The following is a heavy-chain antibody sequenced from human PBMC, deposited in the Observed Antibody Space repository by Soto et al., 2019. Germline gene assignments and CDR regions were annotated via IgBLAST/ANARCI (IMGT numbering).Heavy chain of an antibody. CDR1: GCTFTSYD. CDR3: ASSARNHDSCSVYSFVI. CDR2: MNPNSGNT. Sequence: GAAVKVSSKAPGCTFTSYDINWVRQATGQGLEWMGWMNPNSGNTGYAQKFQGRVTMTRNTSISSAYMELSSLRSEDTVVYYSASSARNHDSCSVYSFVIW. V-gene: IGHV1-8*01. D-gene: IGHD3-3*01. J-gene: IGHJ3*02.